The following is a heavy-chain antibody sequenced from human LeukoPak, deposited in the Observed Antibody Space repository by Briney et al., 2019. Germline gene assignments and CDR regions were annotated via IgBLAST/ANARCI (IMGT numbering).Heavy chain of an antibody. CDR1: GFTFTNYS. CDR3: ATGAVAGGY. J-gene: IGHJ4*02. V-gene: IGHV3-48*04. Sequence: GGSLRLSCVASGFTFTNYSVHWVRQAPGKGPEWLSYISSSSRTVFYADSVKGRFTISRDNAKKSLYLQMNSLRVEDTAIYYCATGAVAGGYWGQGTLVTVSS. CDR2: ISSSSRTV. D-gene: IGHD3-16*01.